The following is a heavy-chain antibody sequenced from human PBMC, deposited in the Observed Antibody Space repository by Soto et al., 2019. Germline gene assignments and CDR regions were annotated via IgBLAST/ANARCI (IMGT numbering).Heavy chain of an antibody. J-gene: IGHJ4*02. CDR1: GFTFGIYA. CDR2: ISGSGGSI. V-gene: IGHV3-23*01. D-gene: IGHD2-2*01. CDR3: AKKTGAPVAPGFDY. Sequence: RRLSCAASGFTFGIYAISWVRQAPGEGLEWVSSISGSGGSIYYAHSVKGRFTISRDNSRNTLYLQVNSLRAEDTAVYYCAKKTGAPVAPGFDYWGRGTLVTVSS.